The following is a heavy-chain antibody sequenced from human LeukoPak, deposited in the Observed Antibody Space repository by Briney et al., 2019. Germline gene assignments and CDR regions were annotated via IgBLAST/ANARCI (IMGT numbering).Heavy chain of an antibody. CDR3: ARDNLEKAFDY. D-gene: IGHD1-1*01. CDR1: GYTFTDYY. V-gene: IGHV1-2*02. Sequence: GASVKVSCKASGYTFTDYYMHWVRQAPGQGLEWMGWINPKSGATNYAQKLQGRVTMTTDTSTSTAYMELRSLRSDDTAVYYCARDNLEKAFDYWGQGTLVTVSS. J-gene: IGHJ4*02. CDR2: INPKSGAT.